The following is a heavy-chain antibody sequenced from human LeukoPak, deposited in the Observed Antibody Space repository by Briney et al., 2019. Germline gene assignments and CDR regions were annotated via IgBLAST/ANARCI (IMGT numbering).Heavy chain of an antibody. V-gene: IGHV3-48*02. CDR2: ISSTSTTI. Sequence: GGSLRLSCVASGFTFSSYSMNWVRQAPGKGLEWVSYISSTSTTIYYADSVKGRFTISGDNAKNSLLLQMNSLRDDDTAVYYCASTTDSSGYYNYWGQGTLVTVSS. J-gene: IGHJ4*02. CDR1: GFTFSSYS. CDR3: ASTTDSSGYYNY. D-gene: IGHD3-22*01.